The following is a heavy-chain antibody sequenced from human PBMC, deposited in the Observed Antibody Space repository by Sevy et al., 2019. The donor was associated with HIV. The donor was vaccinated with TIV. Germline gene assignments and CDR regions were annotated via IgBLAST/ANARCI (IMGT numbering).Heavy chain of an antibody. CDR1: GFTFSSYE. J-gene: IGHJ3*02. Sequence: GGSLRLSCAASGFTFSSYEMNWVRQAPGKGLEWVSYISSSGSTIYYADSVKGRFTISRDNAKNSLYLQMNSLRAEDMAVYYCARDSNSGLRLGELSLYLLNAFDIWGQGTMVTVSS. CDR2: ISSSGSTI. D-gene: IGHD3-16*02. V-gene: IGHV3-48*03. CDR3: ARDSNSGLRLGELSLYLLNAFDI.